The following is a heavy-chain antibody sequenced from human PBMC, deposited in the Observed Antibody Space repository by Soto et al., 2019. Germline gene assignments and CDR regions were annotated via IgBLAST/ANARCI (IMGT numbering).Heavy chain of an antibody. V-gene: IGHV3-30*18. D-gene: IGHD1-26*01. Sequence: QVQLVESGGGVVQPGRSLRLSCAASGFSFSSYGMHWVRQAPGKGLEWVAVISYDGSNKYYADSLKGRFTISRDNSKNTLYLQMNSLRAEDTAVYYCAKDQEMWELLHPPPSYWGQGTLVTVSS. CDR3: AKDQEMWELLHPPPSY. CDR2: ISYDGSNK. CDR1: GFSFSSYG. J-gene: IGHJ4*02.